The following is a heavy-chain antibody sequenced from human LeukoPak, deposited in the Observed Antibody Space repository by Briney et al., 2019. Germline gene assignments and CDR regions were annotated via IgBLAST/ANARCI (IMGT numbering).Heavy chain of an antibody. D-gene: IGHD4-17*01. CDR2: ISSGSDNI. CDR1: GFTFKNYS. V-gene: IGHV3-48*02. J-gene: IGHJ4*02. CDR3: ARFSTVATRDY. Sequence: GGSLRLSCTASGFTFKNYSMNWVRQAPGKRLELIAYISSGSDNIYYADSVKGRFTISRDNAKSSLYLQMNSLRDEDTALYYCARFSTVATRDYWGQGTLVAVSS.